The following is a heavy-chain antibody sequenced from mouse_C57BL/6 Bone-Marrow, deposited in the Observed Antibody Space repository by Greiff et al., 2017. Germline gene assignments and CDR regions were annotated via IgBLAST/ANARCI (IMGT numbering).Heavy chain of an antibody. CDR1: GYTFTSYW. Sequence: QVQLQQSGAELVKPGASVKLSCKASGYTFTSYWMQWVKQRPGQGLEWIGEIDPSDSYTNYNQKFKGKATLTVDTSSSTAYMQLSSLTSEDSAVYYCARASSGYVAYWGQGTLVTVSA. V-gene: IGHV1-50*01. CDR3: ARASSGYVAY. D-gene: IGHD3-2*02. J-gene: IGHJ3*01. CDR2: IDPSDSYT.